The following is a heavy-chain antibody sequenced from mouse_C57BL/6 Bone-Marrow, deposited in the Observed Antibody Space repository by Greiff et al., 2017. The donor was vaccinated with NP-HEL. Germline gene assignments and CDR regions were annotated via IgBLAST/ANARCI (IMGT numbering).Heavy chain of an antibody. J-gene: IGHJ2*01. CDR1: GYTFTSYW. V-gene: IGHV1-61*01. Sequence: QVQLQQPGAELVRPGSSVKLSCKASGYTFTSYWMDWVKQRPGQGLEWIGNIYPSDSETHYNQKFKDKATLTVDKSSSTAYMQLSSLTSEDSSVYYCARITTVVDYWGQGTTRTVSS. D-gene: IGHD1-1*01. CDR2: IYPSDSET. CDR3: ARITTVVDY.